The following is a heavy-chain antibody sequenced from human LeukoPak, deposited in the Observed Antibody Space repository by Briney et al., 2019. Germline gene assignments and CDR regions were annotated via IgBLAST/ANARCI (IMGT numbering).Heavy chain of an antibody. CDR2: IWYDGSNK. J-gene: IGHJ5*02. Sequence: GGSLRLSCAASGFTFSSYGMHWVRQAPGKGLEWVAVIWYDGSNKYYADSVKGRFTISRDNSKNTLYLQMNGLRAEDTAVYYCARPQGPYYDILTGSDWFDPWGQGTLVTVS. D-gene: IGHD3-9*01. CDR3: ARPQGPYYDILTGSDWFDP. CDR1: GFTFSSYG. V-gene: IGHV3-33*01.